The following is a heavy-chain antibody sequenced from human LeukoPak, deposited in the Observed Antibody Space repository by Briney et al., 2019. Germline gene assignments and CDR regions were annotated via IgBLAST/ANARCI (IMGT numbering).Heavy chain of an antibody. Sequence: ASVKVSCKASGYTLTDYYMHWVRQAPGQGLEWMGRINPNSGGTNYAQKFQGRVTMTRDTSISTVYMELSRLRSDDTAVYYCARVGYYESSGYYEYWGQGTLVPVS. CDR2: INPNSGGT. J-gene: IGHJ4*02. V-gene: IGHV1-2*06. CDR3: ARVGYYESSGYYEY. CDR1: GYTLTDYY. D-gene: IGHD3-22*01.